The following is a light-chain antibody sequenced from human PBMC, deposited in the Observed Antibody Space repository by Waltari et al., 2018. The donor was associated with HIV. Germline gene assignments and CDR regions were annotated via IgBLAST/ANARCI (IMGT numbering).Light chain of an antibody. CDR3: QQYNNWPLA. V-gene: IGKV3-15*01. Sequence: EAVMTQSPATLSVSPGERATLSCRASRTISNNLAWYQQKPGRAPRLLIYGASTRATWIPARFSGSGSGTEFTLTISSLQSEDFAVYYCQQYNNWPLAFGPGTKVEIK. J-gene: IGKJ1*01. CDR1: RTISNN. CDR2: GAS.